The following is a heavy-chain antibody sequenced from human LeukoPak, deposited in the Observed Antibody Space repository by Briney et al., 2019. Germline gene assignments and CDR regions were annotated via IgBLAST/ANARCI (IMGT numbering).Heavy chain of an antibody. CDR1: GYTFTSYG. Sequence: ASVKVSCKASGYTFTSYGISWVRQAPGQGLEWMGWISGYNGNANYAQKLQGRVTMTTDTSTSTAYMELRSLRSDDTAVYYCARDLNLIVVVPAGHVYDYWGQGTLVIVSS. D-gene: IGHD2-2*01. CDR3: ARDLNLIVVVPAGHVYDY. J-gene: IGHJ4*02. V-gene: IGHV1-18*04. CDR2: ISGYNGNA.